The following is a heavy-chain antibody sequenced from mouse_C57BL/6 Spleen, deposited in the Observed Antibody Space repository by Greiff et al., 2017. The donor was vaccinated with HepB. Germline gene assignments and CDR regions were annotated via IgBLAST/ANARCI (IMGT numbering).Heavy chain of an antibody. V-gene: IGHV1-52*01. CDR2: IDPSDSET. CDR1: GYTFTSYW. J-gene: IGHJ3*01. Sequence: QVHLKQPGAELVRPGSSVKLSCKASGYTFTSYWMHWVKQRPIQGLEWIGNIDPSDSETHYNQKFKDKATLTVDKSSSTAYMQLSSLTSEDSAVYYCARGGYGRETWFAYWGQGTLVTVSA. CDR3: ARGGYGRETWFAY. D-gene: IGHD1-2*01.